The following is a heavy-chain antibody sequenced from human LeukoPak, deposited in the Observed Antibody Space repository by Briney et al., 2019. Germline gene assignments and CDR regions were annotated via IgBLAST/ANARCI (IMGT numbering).Heavy chain of an antibody. CDR2: IYHSGST. J-gene: IGHJ4*02. CDR3: ARQDNYDFWSGYYQPGYFDY. D-gene: IGHD3-3*01. CDR1: GYSISSGYY. V-gene: IGHV4-38-2*01. Sequence: SETLSLTCAVSGYSISSGYYWGRIRQPPGKGLEWIGSIYHSGSTYYNPSLKSRVTISVDTSKNQFSLKLSSVTAADTAVYDCARQDNYDFWSGYYQPGYFDYWGQGTLVTVSS.